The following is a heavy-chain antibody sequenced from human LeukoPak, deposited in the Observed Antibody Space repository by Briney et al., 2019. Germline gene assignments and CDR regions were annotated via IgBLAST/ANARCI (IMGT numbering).Heavy chain of an antibody. Sequence: PGGSLRLSCAASGFTFSSYAMHWVRQAPGKGLEWVAVISYDGSNKYYADSVKGRFTISRDNAKNSLYLQMTSLRVEDTAVYYCARVTYGATTNNYYFYHMDVWGKGTSVTVSS. CDR3: ARVTYGATTNNYYFYHMDV. J-gene: IGHJ6*03. V-gene: IGHV3-30*07. CDR2: ISYDGSNK. CDR1: GFTFSSYA. D-gene: IGHD5-24*01.